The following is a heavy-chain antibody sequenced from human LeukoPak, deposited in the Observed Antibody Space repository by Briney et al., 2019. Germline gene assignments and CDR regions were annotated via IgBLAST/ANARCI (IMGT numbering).Heavy chain of an antibody. CDR1: GFTFSDYY. V-gene: IGHV3-11*01. D-gene: IGHD1-26*01. Sequence: GGSLRLSCAASGFTFSDYYMTWIRQAPGKGLEWVSYISGVASDIYYGDSVKGRFTISGDNAKNSVYLQMNSLRAEDTAVYYCARGGALGMDVWGQGTTVTVSS. CDR3: ARGGALGMDV. J-gene: IGHJ6*02. CDR2: ISGVASDI.